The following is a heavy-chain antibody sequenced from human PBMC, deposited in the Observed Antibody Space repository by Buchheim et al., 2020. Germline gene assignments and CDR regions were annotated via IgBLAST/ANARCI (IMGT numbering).Heavy chain of an antibody. V-gene: IGHV4-34*01. J-gene: IGHJ6*02. Sequence: QVQLQQWGAGLLKPSETLSLTCAVYGGSFSGYYWSWIRQPPGKGLEWIGEINHSGSTNYNPSLKSRVTISVDTSKNQFYLKLSSVTAADTAVYYCARGGGGAAGRRGYYYYGMDVWGQGTT. CDR2: INHSGST. D-gene: IGHD6-13*01. CDR3: ARGGGGAAGRRGYYYYGMDV. CDR1: GGSFSGYY.